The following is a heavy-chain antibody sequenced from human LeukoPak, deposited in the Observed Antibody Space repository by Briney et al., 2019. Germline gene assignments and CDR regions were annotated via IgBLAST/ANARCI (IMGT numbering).Heavy chain of an antibody. V-gene: IGHV4-59*11. CDR3: ARGRIAARKLYYYYMDV. J-gene: IGHJ6*03. Sequence: SETLSLTCTVSGGSISSHYWSWIRQPPGKGLEWIGYIYYSGSTNYNPSLKSRVTISVDTSKNQFSLKLSSVTAADMAVYYCARGRIAARKLYYYYMDVWGKGTTVTVSS. D-gene: IGHD6-6*01. CDR1: GGSISSHY. CDR2: IYYSGST.